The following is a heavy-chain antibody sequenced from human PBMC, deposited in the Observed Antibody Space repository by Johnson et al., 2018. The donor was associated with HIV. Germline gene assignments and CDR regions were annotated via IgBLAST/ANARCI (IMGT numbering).Heavy chain of an antibody. CDR2: IYSGGST. V-gene: IGHV3-66*01. CDR1: GFIFSNAW. Sequence: VLLVESGGGLVKPGGSLRLSCAASGFIFSNAWMSWVRQAPGKGLEWVSVIYSGGSTYYADSVKGRFTISRDNSKNTLYLQMNSLRAEDTAVYYCARDGDNPRIWGQGTMVTVSS. J-gene: IGHJ3*02. D-gene: IGHD7-27*01. CDR3: ARDGDNPRI.